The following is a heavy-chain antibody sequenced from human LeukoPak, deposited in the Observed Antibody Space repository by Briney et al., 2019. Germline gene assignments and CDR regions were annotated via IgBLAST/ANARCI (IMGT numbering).Heavy chain of an antibody. CDR3: AGDYKYAFYS. J-gene: IGHJ4*02. Sequence: GGSLSLFCAASGFTFSDYSMQGARQARGKAREWISYIGIDSGNTNYADSVKGQFTISGDKAKNSLYLQMNSLRVEDTAVYYCAGDYKYAFYSWGQGTLVSVSS. CDR2: IGIDSGNT. D-gene: IGHD5-24*01. CDR1: GFTFSDYS. V-gene: IGHV3-48*01.